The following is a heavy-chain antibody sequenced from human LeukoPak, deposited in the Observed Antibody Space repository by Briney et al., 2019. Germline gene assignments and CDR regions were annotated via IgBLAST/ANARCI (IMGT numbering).Heavy chain of an antibody. CDR2: ISGSGGST. V-gene: IGHV3-23*01. J-gene: IGHJ4*02. Sequence: GGSLRLSCAASGFTFSSYAMSWVRQAPGEGLEWVSAISGSGGSTYYADSVKGRFTISRDNSKNTLYLQMNSLRAEDTAVYYCAKVGGDYYYDSSGYYPSWGQGTLVTVSS. CDR1: GFTFSSYA. D-gene: IGHD3-22*01. CDR3: AKVGGDYYYDSSGYYPS.